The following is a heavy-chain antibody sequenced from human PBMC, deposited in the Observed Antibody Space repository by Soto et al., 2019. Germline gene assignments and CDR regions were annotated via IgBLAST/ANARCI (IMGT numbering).Heavy chain of an antibody. CDR3: ASGWDNYFDY. V-gene: IGHV3-30-3*01. D-gene: IGHD1-26*01. CDR2: ISYDGSNE. Sequence: GGSLRLSCAASGFTFNTYAMHWVRQAPGRGLEWVAVISYDGSNEYYADSVKGRFTISRDNSKNTLYLQMNSLRAEDTAVYYCASGWDNYFDYWGQGTLVTVSS. J-gene: IGHJ4*02. CDR1: GFTFNTYA.